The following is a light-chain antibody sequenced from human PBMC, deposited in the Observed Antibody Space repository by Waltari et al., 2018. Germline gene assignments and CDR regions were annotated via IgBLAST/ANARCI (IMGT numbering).Light chain of an antibody. Sequence: DIVMTQSPLSLPVTPGEPASIPCRPSQSLLHSNGYNYLDWYLQKPGQSPQLLIYLGSNRASGVPDRFSGSGSGTDFTLKISRVEAEDVGVYYCMQALQTPPGTFGGGTKVESK. CDR2: LGS. CDR3: MQALQTPPGT. V-gene: IGKV2-28*01. CDR1: QSLLHSNGYNY. J-gene: IGKJ4*01.